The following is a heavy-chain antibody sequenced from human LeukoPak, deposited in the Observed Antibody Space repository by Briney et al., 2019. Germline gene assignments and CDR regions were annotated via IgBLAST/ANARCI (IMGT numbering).Heavy chain of an antibody. CDR3: ARVRDGYNFANYAFDI. D-gene: IGHD5-24*01. Sequence: SVKVSCKASGGTFSSYAISWVRQAPGQGLEWMGRIIPILGIANYAQKFQGRVTITADKSTSTAYMELSSLRSEDTAVYYCARVRDGYNFANYAFDIWGQGTMVTVSS. CDR1: GGTFSSYA. V-gene: IGHV1-69*04. J-gene: IGHJ3*02. CDR2: IIPILGIA.